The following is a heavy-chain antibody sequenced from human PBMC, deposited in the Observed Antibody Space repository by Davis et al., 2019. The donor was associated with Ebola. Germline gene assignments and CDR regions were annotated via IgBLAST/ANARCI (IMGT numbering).Heavy chain of an antibody. CDR1: GFTFSDYY. J-gene: IGHJ5*02. V-gene: IGHV3-11*01. D-gene: IGHD4-17*01. CDR3: ARHRNYGDYAWFDP. Sequence: PGGSLRLSCAASGFTFSDYYMSWIRQAPGKGLEWVSYISSSGSTIYYADSVKGRFTISRDNAKNSLYLQMNSLRAEDTAVYYCARHRNYGDYAWFDPWGQGTLVTVSS. CDR2: ISSSGSTI.